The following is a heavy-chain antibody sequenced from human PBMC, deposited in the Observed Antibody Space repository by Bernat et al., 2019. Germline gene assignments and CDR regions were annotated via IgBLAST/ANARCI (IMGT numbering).Heavy chain of an antibody. CDR1: GGSISSSSYY. Sequence: QLQLQESGPGLVKPSETLSLTCTVSGGSISSSSYYWGWIRQPPGKGLEWVGSIYYSGSTYYNPSLKSRVTITVDTSKNQFSLKLSPVTAADAAVYYCAGLHSRRDDYNWAWFDPWGQGTMVTVSS. J-gene: IGHJ5*02. CDR3: AGLHSRRDDYNWAWFDP. CDR2: IYYSGST. V-gene: IGHV4-39*01. D-gene: IGHD5-24*01.